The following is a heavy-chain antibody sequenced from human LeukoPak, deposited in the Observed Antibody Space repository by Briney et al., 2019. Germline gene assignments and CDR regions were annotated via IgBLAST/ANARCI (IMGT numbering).Heavy chain of an antibody. D-gene: IGHD3-10*01. V-gene: IGHV4-59*12. CDR3: ARDTYYYGSGSAVDY. Sequence: PSETLSLTCTVSGGSISSYYWSWIRQPPGKGLEWIGYIYYSGSTNYNPSLKSRVTISVDTSKNQFSLKLSSVTAADTAVYYCARDTYYYGSGSAVDYWGQGTLVTVSS. J-gene: IGHJ4*02. CDR1: GGSISSYY. CDR2: IYYSGST.